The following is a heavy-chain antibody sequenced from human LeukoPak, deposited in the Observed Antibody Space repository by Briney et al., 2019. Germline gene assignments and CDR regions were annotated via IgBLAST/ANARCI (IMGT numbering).Heavy chain of an antibody. J-gene: IGHJ4*02. CDR2: MNPNSGNT. CDR3: ARSERYSGSEHVAY. D-gene: IGHD5-12*01. CDR1: GYTFTSYD. V-gene: IGHV1-8*01. Sequence: ASVKVSCKASGYTFTSYDINWVRQATGQGLEWMGWMNPNSGNTGYAQKFQGRVTMTRNTSISTAYMELSSQRSEDTAVYYCARSERYSGSEHVAYWGQGTLVTVSS.